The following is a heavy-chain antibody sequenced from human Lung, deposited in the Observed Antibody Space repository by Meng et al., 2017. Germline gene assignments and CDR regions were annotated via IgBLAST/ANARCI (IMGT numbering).Heavy chain of an antibody. D-gene: IGHD4-11*01. CDR3: ARGPTTMAHDFDY. V-gene: IGHV4-34*01. CDR2: INHSGST. CDR1: GGSFSDYY. J-gene: IGHJ4*02. Sequence: QVQLQQGGEGLLKPSETPSLTCVVSGGSFSDYYWSWIRQPPGKGLEWIGEINHSGSTNYNPSLESRATISVDTSQNNLSLKLSSVTAADSAVYYCARGPTTMAHDFDYWGQGTLVTVSS.